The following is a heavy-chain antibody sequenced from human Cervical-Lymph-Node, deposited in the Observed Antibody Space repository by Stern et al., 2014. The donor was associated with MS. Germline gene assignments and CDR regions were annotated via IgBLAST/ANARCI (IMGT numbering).Heavy chain of an antibody. CDR1: GFSFRSYW. CDR3: ATLGWADY. CDR2: IDSDGSYT. Sequence: EVQLEESGGGLVQPGGSLRLSCAASGFSFRSYWLHWVRQAPGTGMVWVCRIDSDGSYTGYANCVKGRFTISRDNAKNTLYLQMISLRAEDTAVYYCATLGWADYWGQGTRVTVSS. J-gene: IGHJ4*02. D-gene: IGHD5-24*01. V-gene: IGHV3-74*02.